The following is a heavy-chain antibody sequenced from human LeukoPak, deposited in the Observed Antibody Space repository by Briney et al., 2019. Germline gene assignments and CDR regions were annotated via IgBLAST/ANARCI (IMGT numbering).Heavy chain of an antibody. CDR3: ARAARYYSGGSCYFRYYMDV. D-gene: IGHD2-15*01. J-gene: IGHJ6*03. CDR1: GYTFTSYD. Sequence: GASVKVSCKASGYTFTSYDINWVRQATGQGLDGMGWMNPNRGNTGYAQKFQSRVTMTRNTSISKAYMELSSLRSEDTAVYYCARAARYYSGGSCYFRYYMDVWGKGTTVTVSS. V-gene: IGHV1-8*01. CDR2: MNPNRGNT.